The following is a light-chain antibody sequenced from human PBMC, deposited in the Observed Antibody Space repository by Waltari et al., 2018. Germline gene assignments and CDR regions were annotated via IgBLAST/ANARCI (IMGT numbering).Light chain of an antibody. J-gene: IGKJ1*01. V-gene: IGKV3-15*01. Sequence: EIVMTQPPATLSVSPGERATLSCRASQRVGSNLAWYQQKPGQAPRLLIYGASTRATGIPARFSGSGSGTEFTLTISSLQFEDFAVYYCQQYNNWWTFGQGTKVEIK. CDR3: QQYNNWWT. CDR1: QRVGSN. CDR2: GAS.